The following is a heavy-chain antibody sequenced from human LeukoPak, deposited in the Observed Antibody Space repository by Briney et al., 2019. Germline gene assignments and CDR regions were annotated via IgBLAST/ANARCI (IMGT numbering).Heavy chain of an antibody. CDR2: ISGSGGST. V-gene: IGHV3-23*01. CDR3: AKGVQLGGYYFDY. D-gene: IGHD1-1*01. CDR1: GFTFSNYA. J-gene: IGHJ4*02. Sequence: PGGSLRLSCAASGFTFSNYAMNGVRQAPGKGREWVSGISGSGGSTYYADSVKGRFTISRDNPKNTLYLQMDSLRAEDTAIYYCAKGVQLGGYYFDYWGQGTLVTASS.